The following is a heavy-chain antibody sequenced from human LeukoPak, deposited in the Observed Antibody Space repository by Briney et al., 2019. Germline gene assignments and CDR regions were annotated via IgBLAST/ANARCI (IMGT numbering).Heavy chain of an antibody. CDR2: IYHSGST. J-gene: IGHJ4*02. CDR1: GGSISSSSYY. V-gene: IGHV4-39*07. D-gene: IGHD1-1*01. Sequence: SETLSLTCTVSGGSISSSSYYWGWIRQPPGKGLEWIGEIYHSGSTTYNPSLSSRVVISLDKSKNQFSLRLSSVTAADTAVYYCARSWNDGDSFPFDYWGQGALVTVSS. CDR3: ARSWNDGDSFPFDY.